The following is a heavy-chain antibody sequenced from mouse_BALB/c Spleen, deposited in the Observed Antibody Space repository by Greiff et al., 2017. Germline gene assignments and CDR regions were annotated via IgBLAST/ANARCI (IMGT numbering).Heavy chain of an antibody. Sequence: QVHVKQSGAELVRPGTSVKISCKASGYTFTNYWLGWVKQRPGHGLEWIGDIYPGGGYTNYNEKFKGKATLTADTSSSTAYMQLSSLTSEDSAVYFCAREGITTAMYYYAMDYWGQGTSVTVSS. V-gene: IGHV1-63*02. CDR2: IYPGGGYT. J-gene: IGHJ4*01. CDR1: GYTFTNYW. D-gene: IGHD1-2*01. CDR3: AREGITTAMYYYAMDY.